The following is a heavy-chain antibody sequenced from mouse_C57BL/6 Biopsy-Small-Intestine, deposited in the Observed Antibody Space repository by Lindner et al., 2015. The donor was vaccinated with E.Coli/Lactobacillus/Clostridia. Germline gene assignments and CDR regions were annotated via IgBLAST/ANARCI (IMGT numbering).Heavy chain of an antibody. Sequence: SVKVSCKVSGYKFATYGITWVRQVPGQGLEWLGWISGYNGNTNYAQKVQDRVTLTTDTSTTTVYMELRSLKSDDTAVYYCATDRGSVYWGQGTLVTVSS. J-gene: IGHJ4*01. CDR1: GYKFATYG. D-gene: IGHD3-2*01. CDR3: ATDRGSVY. CDR2: ISGYNGNT. V-gene: IGHV1S26*01.